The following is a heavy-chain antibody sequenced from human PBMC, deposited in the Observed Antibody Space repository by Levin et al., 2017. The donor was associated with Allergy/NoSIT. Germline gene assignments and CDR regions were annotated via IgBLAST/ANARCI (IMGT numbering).Heavy chain of an antibody. D-gene: IGHD6-19*01. CDR2: ISYSGST. V-gene: IGHV4-59*01. Sequence: SQTLSLTCTVSDGSISSYYWMWIRQPPGKGLEWIGHISYSGSTNYNPSLKSRVTMSVDTSKNEFSLQLTSVTAADTAVYYCTRGAVAGIVGWFDPWGQGTLVIVSS. J-gene: IGHJ5*02. CDR3: TRGAVAGIVGWFDP. CDR1: DGSISSYY.